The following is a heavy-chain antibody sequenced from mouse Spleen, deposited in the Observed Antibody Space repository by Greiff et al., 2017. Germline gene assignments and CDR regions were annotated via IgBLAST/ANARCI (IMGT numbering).Heavy chain of an antibody. CDR2: INPNNGGT. J-gene: IGHJ1*01. V-gene: IGHV1-18*01. D-gene: IGHD2-1*01. Sequence: VQLKESGPELVKPGASVKIPCKASGYTFTDYNMDWVKQSHGKSLEWIGDINPNNGGTNYNQKFKGKATLTVDKSSSTAYMELRSLTSEDTAVYYWARGGNRYWYFDVWGAGTTVTVSS. CDR3: ARGGNRYWYFDV. CDR1: GYTFTDYN.